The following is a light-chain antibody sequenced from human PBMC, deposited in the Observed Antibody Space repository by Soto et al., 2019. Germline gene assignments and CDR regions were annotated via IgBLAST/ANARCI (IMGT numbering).Light chain of an antibody. CDR3: QQYANWPKT. CDR2: AAS. Sequence: DIQMTQSPSSLSASVGDRVTITCRPSQGIRTDLGWYQQKPGKAPKRLIYAASRLQSGVPSRFSGSGSGTEFTLTISSLQPEDSAVYFCQQYANWPKTFGQGTKVDIK. CDR1: QGIRTD. J-gene: IGKJ1*01. V-gene: IGKV1-17*01.